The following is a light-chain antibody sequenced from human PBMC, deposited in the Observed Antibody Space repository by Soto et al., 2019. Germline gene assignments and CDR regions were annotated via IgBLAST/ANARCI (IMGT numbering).Light chain of an antibody. CDR3: QQYNNWPPPLT. J-gene: IGKJ4*01. CDR2: GAS. CDR1: QSVSSN. V-gene: IGKV3-15*01. Sequence: EIVMTPSPATLSVSPGERATLSCRASQSVSSNLAWYQQKPYQAPRLLIYGASTRATGIPARFSGSGSGTEFTLTISSLQSEDFAVYYCQQYNNWPPPLTVGGGTKGEIK.